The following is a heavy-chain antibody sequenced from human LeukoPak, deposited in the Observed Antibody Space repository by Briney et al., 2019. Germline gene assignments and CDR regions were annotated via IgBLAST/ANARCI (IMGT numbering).Heavy chain of an antibody. Sequence: GASVKVSCKASGYTFSSYLIHWVRQAPGQGLEWMGIINPSGGSTSYAQKFQGRVTMTRDTSTSTVYMELSSLRSEDTAVYYCARDLGLRGVTNWFDPWGQGTLVTVSS. J-gene: IGHJ5*02. CDR3: ARDLGLRGVTNWFDP. CDR1: GYTFSSYL. V-gene: IGHV1-46*01. D-gene: IGHD3-10*01. CDR2: INPSGGST.